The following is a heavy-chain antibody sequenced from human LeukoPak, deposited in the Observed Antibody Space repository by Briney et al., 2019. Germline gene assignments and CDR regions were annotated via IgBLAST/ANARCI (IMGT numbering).Heavy chain of an antibody. CDR2: NSGSGDST. V-gene: IGHV3-23*01. Sequence: QSGGSLRLSCAASGFTFSSYAMSWVRQAPGKGLEWVSANSGSGDSTYYADSVKGRFTISRDNSKNTLYLQLNSLRAEDTAIYYCAKPCRSGLSPFDALDIWGQGTMVTVSS. J-gene: IGHJ3*02. D-gene: IGHD6-19*01. CDR1: GFTFSSYA. CDR3: AKPCRSGLSPFDALDI.